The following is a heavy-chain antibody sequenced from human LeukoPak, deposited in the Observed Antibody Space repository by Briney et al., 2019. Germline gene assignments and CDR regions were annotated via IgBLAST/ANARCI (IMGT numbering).Heavy chain of an antibody. CDR3: AREGRGYSYFDY. V-gene: IGHV3-30-3*01. D-gene: IGHD5-18*01. Sequence: GGSLRLSCAASGFTFSSYAMHWVRQAPGKGLEWVAVISYDGSNKYYADSVKGRFTISRDNSKNTLYLQMNSLRAEDTAVYYCAREGRGYSYFDYWGQGTLVTVSS. J-gene: IGHJ4*02. CDR1: GFTFSSYA. CDR2: ISYDGSNK.